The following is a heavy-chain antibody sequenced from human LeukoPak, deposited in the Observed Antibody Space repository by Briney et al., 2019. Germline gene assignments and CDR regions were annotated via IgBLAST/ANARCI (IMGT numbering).Heavy chain of an antibody. Sequence: GGSLRLSCAASGFTFSSYAMHWVRQAPGKGLEWVAVISYDGSNKYYADSVKGRFTISRDNSKNTLYLQMNSLRAEDTAVYYCARAQLVGAFDIWGQGTMVTISS. CDR2: ISYDGSNK. D-gene: IGHD1-1*01. CDR1: GFTFSSYA. J-gene: IGHJ3*02. CDR3: ARAQLVGAFDI. V-gene: IGHV3-30-3*01.